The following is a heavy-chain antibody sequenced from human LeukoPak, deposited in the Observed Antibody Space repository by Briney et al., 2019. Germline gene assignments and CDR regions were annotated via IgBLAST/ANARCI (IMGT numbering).Heavy chain of an antibody. J-gene: IGHJ4*02. Sequence: GGPLRLSCAASGFTFSSYAMSWVRQAPGKGLEWVSAISGSGGSTYYADSVKGRFTISRDNSKNTLYLQMNSLRAEDTAVYYCARYRATTYYFDYWGQGTLVTVSS. D-gene: IGHD5-12*01. V-gene: IGHV3-23*01. CDR1: GFTFSSYA. CDR3: ARYRATTYYFDY. CDR2: ISGSGGST.